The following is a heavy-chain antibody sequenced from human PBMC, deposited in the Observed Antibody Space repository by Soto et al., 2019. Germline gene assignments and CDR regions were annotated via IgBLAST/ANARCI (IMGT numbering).Heavy chain of an antibody. Sequence: GGSLRLSCVASGLTVSHNYMAWVRQAPEMGLEWVSILYTEGTTYYADSVKGRFTISRDNAKDSLYLHLNSLRVGDTAVYYCARYGTRGDWWGLGTQVTVSS. J-gene: IGHJ5*01. D-gene: IGHD3-10*01. CDR1: GLTVSHNY. CDR2: LYTEGTT. CDR3: ARYGTRGDW. V-gene: IGHV3-53*01.